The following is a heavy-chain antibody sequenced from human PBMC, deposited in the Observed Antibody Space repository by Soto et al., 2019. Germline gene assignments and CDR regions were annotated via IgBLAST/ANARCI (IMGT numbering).Heavy chain of an antibody. CDR1: GFSVRTNY. D-gene: IGHD2-8*01. V-gene: IGHV3-53*02. CDR2: FESGGSI. Sequence: EVQLVETGGGLIQPGGSLRLSCAASGFSVRTNYMSWVRQAPGKGLEWVSVFESGGSIYYADSVKGRFIISRDTAKNTLYLQMNILRAEDTAVYYCARAGVTPDFFDYWGQGTLVTVSS. J-gene: IGHJ4*02. CDR3: ARAGVTPDFFDY.